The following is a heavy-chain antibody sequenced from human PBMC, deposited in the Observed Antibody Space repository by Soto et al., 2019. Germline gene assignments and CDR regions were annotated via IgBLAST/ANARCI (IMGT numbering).Heavy chain of an antibody. CDR3: ASAIVVVPAAIGWFDP. V-gene: IGHV4-30-4*01. Sequence: QVQLQESGPGLVKPSQTLSLTCTVSGGSISSGDYYWSWIRQPPGKGLEWIGYIYYSGSTYYNPSLKSRVTISVDTSKTQFSLKLSSVTAADTAGYYCASAIVVVPAAIGWFDPWGQGTLVTVSS. CDR2: IYYSGST. J-gene: IGHJ5*02. D-gene: IGHD2-2*01. CDR1: GGSISSGDYY.